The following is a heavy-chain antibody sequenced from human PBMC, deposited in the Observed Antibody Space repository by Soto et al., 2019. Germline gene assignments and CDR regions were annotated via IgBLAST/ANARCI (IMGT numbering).Heavy chain of an antibody. Sequence: PSETLSLTCTVSGGSISSSSYYWSWIRQPPGKGLEWIGYIYYSGSTNYNPSLKSRVTLSVDTSKNQFSLKLSSVTAADTAVYYCARLGGSYAVPHFDYWGQGTLVTVSS. V-gene: IGHV4-61*05. CDR1: GGSISSSSYY. D-gene: IGHD1-26*01. CDR2: IYYSGST. J-gene: IGHJ4*02. CDR3: ARLGGSYAVPHFDY.